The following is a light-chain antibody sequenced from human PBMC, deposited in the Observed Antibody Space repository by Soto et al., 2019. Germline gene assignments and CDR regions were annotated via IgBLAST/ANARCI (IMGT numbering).Light chain of an antibody. V-gene: IGKV3-15*01. J-gene: IGKJ1*01. Sequence: EMVVTQSPATLSVSPGERATLSCRASQSVATNLAWYQQKPGQAPRLLIYAASTRATGIPARFSGSGSGTEFTLTISSLQSEDFATYYCQQYYSWPRGTFGQGTKVDIK. CDR2: AAS. CDR1: QSVATN. CDR3: QQYYSWPRGT.